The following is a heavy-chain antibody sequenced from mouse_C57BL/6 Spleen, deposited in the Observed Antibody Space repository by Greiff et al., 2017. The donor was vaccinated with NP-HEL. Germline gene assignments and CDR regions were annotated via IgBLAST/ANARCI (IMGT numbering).Heavy chain of an antibody. V-gene: IGHV1-82*01. CDR3: ARGGLGYGTSDY. CDR1: GYAFSSSW. J-gene: IGHJ2*01. D-gene: IGHD1-1*01. CDR2: IYPGDGDT. Sequence: QVQLQQSGPELVKPGASVKISCKASGYAFSSSWMNWVKQRPGKGLEWIGRIYPGDGDTNYNGKFKGKATLTADKSSSTAYMQISRLTSEDSAVYFCARGGLGYGTSDYRGQGTTLTVSS.